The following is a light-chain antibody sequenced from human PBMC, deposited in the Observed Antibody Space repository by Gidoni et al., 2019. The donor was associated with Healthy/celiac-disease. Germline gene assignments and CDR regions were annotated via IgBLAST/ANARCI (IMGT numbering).Light chain of an antibody. V-gene: IGKV3-11*01. CDR2: DAS. J-gene: IGKJ4*01. Sequence: ELALTQSPATLSFSPGERTTLSCRASQSVSSYLAWYQQKPGQAPRLRIYDASNRATGIPARFSGSGSGTDFTLTISSLEPEDFAVYYCQQRSNWPLTFGGGTKVEIK. CDR3: QQRSNWPLT. CDR1: QSVSSY.